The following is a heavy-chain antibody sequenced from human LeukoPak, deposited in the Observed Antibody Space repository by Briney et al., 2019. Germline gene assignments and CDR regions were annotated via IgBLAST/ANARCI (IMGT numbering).Heavy chain of an antibody. CDR3: ARASTVTTAFVY. CDR2: IYYSGST. V-gene: IGHV4-39*07. J-gene: IGHJ4*02. D-gene: IGHD4-17*01. Sequence: SETLSLTCTVSGGSISSNNHYWGWIRQPPGKGLEWIGSIYYSGSTNYNPSLKSRVTISVDTSKNQFSLKLSSVTAADTAVYYCARASTVTTAFVYWGQGTLVTVSS. CDR1: GGSISSNNHY.